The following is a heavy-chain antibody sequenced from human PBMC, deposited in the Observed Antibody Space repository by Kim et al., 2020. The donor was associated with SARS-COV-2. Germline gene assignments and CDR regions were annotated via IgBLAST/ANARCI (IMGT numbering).Heavy chain of an antibody. Sequence: GESLKISCKGSGYSFTSYWIGWVRQMPGKGLEWMGIIYPGDSDTRYSPSFQGQVTISADKSISTAYLQWSSLKASDTAMYYCARKTSGIAVAGYPRDWYFDLWGRGTLVTVSS. D-gene: IGHD6-19*01. CDR3: ARKTSGIAVAGYPRDWYFDL. CDR1: GYSFTSYW. CDR2: IYPGDSDT. V-gene: IGHV5-51*01. J-gene: IGHJ2*01.